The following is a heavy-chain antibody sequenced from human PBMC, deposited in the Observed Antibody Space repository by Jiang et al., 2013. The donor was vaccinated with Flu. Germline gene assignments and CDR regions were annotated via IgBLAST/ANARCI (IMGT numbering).Heavy chain of an antibody. Sequence: ETLSLTCTVSGGSISSSSYYWGCIRQPPGKGLEWVGSIHYSGSAYYNPSLKSRVTISVDTSKNQFSLKLSSVTAADTAVYYCARQGGTAMELDPFDYWGQGTLVTVSS. CDR1: GGSISSSSYY. D-gene: IGHD5-18*01. CDR2: IHYSGSA. CDR3: ARQGGTAMELDPFDY. J-gene: IGHJ4*02. V-gene: IGHV4-39*07.